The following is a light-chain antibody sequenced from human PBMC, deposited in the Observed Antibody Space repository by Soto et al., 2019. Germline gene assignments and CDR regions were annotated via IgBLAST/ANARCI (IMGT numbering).Light chain of an antibody. J-gene: IGKJ1*01. Sequence: DIQMTQSPSSLSASVGDRVTITCRASQSISTYLNWYQQKPGKAPKLLIYAASSLQSGVPSRFGGSGSWTDFTLTISSLQPEGFATYYCQQRYSTPKTFGQGTKVEIK. CDR3: QQRYSTPKT. CDR1: QSISTY. V-gene: IGKV1-39*01. CDR2: AAS.